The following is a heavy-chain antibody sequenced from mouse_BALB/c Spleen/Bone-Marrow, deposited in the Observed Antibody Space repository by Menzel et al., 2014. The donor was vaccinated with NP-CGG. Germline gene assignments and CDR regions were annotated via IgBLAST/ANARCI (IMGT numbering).Heavy chain of an antibody. CDR3: ARVGFSFDY. D-gene: IGHD3-1*01. CDR1: GYAFSTYW. J-gene: IGHJ2*01. V-gene: IGHV1-80*01. Sequence: VKLQGSGAELVRPGSSVKISCKASGYAFSTYWMNWVKQRPGQGLEWIGQIYPGDGDTNYNEKFKGKATLTADKSSSTASIQLSSLTSEDSAVYFCARVGFSFDYWGQGTTLTVSS. CDR2: IYPGDGDT.